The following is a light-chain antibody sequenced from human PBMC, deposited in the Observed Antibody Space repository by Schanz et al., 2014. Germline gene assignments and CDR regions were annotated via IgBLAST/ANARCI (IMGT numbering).Light chain of an antibody. Sequence: EIVLTQSPGTLSLSPGERATLSCRASQSVSRNYLAWYQQKPGQAPRLLIYGASNRATGIPDRFSGSGSGTDFPLTIGRLEPEDFAVYYCQQYGRSLWTFGQGTKVEIK. V-gene: IGKV3-20*01. CDR1: QSVSRNY. CDR2: GAS. J-gene: IGKJ1*01. CDR3: QQYGRSLWT.